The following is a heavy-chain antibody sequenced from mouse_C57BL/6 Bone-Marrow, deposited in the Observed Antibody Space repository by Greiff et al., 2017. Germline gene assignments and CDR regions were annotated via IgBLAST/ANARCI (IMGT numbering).Heavy chain of an antibody. D-gene: IGHD1-1*01. J-gene: IGHJ4*01. V-gene: IGHV14-4*01. CDR1: GYNIKDDY. CDR2: IDPENGDT. Sequence: VQLQESGAELVRPGASVKLSCTASGYNIKDDYMHWVKQRPEQGLEWIGWIDPENGDTEYASKFQGKATITADTSTNTAYLQLSRLTSEDTGVYYRTTDYYDSSYENYAIDYWGQGTSVTVS. CDR3: TTDYYDSSYENYAIDY.